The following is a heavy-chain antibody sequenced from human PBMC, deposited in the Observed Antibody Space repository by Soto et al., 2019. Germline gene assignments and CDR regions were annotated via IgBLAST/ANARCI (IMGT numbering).Heavy chain of an antibody. CDR1: GXTFSSYS. V-gene: IGHV3-23*01. J-gene: IGHJ4*02. Sequence: GSLRLSCAASGXTFSSYSMSWVRQAPGKGLEWVSAISGSGGSTYYADSVKGRFNISRDNSKNTLSMQMNSLRAEDTAVYYCAKVVYYYDSSGYLNYFDYWAREPWAPSPQ. CDR3: AKVVYYYDSSGYLNYFDY. D-gene: IGHD3-22*01. CDR2: ISGSGGST.